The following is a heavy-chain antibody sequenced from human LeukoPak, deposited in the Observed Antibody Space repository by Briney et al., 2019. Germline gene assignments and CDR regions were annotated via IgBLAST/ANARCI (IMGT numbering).Heavy chain of an antibody. CDR2: ISWNSGSI. CDR1: GFTFDDYA. CDR3: AKGDRGPGIAVAGPIY. J-gene: IGHJ4*02. Sequence: GGSLRLSCAASGFTFDDYAMHWVRQAPGKGLEWVSGISWNSGSIGYADSVKGRFTISRDNAKNSLYLQMNSLRAEDTALYYCAKGDRGPGIAVAGPIYWGQGTLVTVSS. V-gene: IGHV3-9*01. D-gene: IGHD6-19*01.